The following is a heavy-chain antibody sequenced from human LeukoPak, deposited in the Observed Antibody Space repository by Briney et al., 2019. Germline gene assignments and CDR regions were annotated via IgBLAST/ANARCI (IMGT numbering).Heavy chain of an antibody. CDR3: AKDRQLLTLYYFDY. D-gene: IGHD2-2*01. CDR2: IGDNGGDT. CDR1: GFTFNNFA. V-gene: IGHV3-23*01. J-gene: IGHJ4*02. Sequence: GGSLRLSCAASGFTFNNFAMSWVRQAPGKGLEWVSAIGDNGGDTKYAASVKGRFTIYRDNSRNTLYLQMNSLRAEDTAVYYCAKDRQLLTLYYFDYWGQGTLVTVSS.